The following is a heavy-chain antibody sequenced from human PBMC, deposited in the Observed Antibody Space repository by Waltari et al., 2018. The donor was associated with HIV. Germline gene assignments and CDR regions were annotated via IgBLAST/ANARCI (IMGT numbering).Heavy chain of an antibody. V-gene: IGHV5-51*01. J-gene: IGHJ4*02. D-gene: IGHD6-19*01. Sequence: EVQLVQSGAEVKKPGESLKISCKSSGYNFTTYWIGWVRQMPGKGLEWMGSIHPGDADTRYSPSFQGQVTISADKSISTGFLQWSSLKASDTAMYYCARGLTKQWLAYFDYWGQGTLVTVSS. CDR2: IHPGDADT. CDR1: GYNFTTYW. CDR3: ARGLTKQWLAYFDY.